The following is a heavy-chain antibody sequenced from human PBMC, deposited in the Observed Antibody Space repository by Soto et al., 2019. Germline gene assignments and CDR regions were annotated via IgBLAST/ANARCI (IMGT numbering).Heavy chain of an antibody. D-gene: IGHD3-16*01. CDR2: IYHSGST. Sequence: SETLSLTCAVSGYSISSGYYWGWIRQPPGKGLEWIGSIYHSGSTYYNPSLKSRVTISVDTSKNQFSLKLSSVTAADTAVYYCARVWGYGMDVWGQGTTVTVSS. V-gene: IGHV4-38-2*01. CDR1: GYSISSGYY. J-gene: IGHJ6*02. CDR3: ARVWGYGMDV.